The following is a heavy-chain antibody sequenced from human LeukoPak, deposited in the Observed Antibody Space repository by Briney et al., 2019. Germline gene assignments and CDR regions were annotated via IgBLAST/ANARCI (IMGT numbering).Heavy chain of an antibody. J-gene: IGHJ4*02. D-gene: IGHD3-3*01. CDR2: ISAYNGNT. Sequence: RASVKVSCKASGGTFSSYAISWVRQAPGQGLEWMGWISAYNGNTNYAQKLQGRVTMTTDTSTSTAYMELRSLRSDDTAVYYCARANGGYYDFWSGYFDYWGQGTLVTVSS. V-gene: IGHV1-18*01. CDR1: GGTFSSYA. CDR3: ARANGGYYDFWSGYFDY.